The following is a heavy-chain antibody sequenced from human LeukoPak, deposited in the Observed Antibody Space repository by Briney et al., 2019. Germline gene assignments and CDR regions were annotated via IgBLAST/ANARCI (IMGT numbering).Heavy chain of an antibody. Sequence: SETLSLTCTVSGGSISSSSYYWGWIRQPPGKGLEWIGSIYYSGSTYYNPSLKSRVTISVDTSKNQFSLKLSSVTAADTAVYYCARALRYPLYYFDHWGQGTLVTVSS. CDR1: GGSISSSSYY. CDR2: IYYSGST. D-gene: IGHD2-15*01. V-gene: IGHV4-39*07. CDR3: ARALRYPLYYFDH. J-gene: IGHJ4*02.